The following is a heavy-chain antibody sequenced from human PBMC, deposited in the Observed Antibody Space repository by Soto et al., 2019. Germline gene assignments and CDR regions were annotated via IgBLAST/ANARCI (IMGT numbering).Heavy chain of an antibody. CDR3: ARLDCSGGSCYPYYFEH. Sequence: EVQLVESGGGLVQPGGSLELSCAASGFTFCASAMHWVRQASGKGLEWVGRIRSNGRTAYAASMQGRFTISRDDSKKTAYLQLNSLKTDDTAVYYCARLDCSGGSCYPYYFEHWGQGALVTVSA. V-gene: IGHV3-73*02. D-gene: IGHD2-15*01. J-gene: IGHJ4*02. CDR2: IRSNGRT. CDR1: GFTFCASA.